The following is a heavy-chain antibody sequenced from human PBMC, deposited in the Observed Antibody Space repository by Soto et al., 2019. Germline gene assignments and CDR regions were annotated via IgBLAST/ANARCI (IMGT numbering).Heavy chain of an antibody. J-gene: IGHJ6*02. Sequence: SVKVSCKASGGTFSSYAISWVRQAPRQGIERMGGIIPIFGTANYAQKFQGRVMITADESTSTAYMELSSLRSEDTAVYYCARDYYDSSGYYYVRPTYGMDVWGQGTTVTVSS. D-gene: IGHD3-22*01. CDR2: IIPIFGTA. V-gene: IGHV1-69*13. CDR3: ARDYYDSSGYYYVRPTYGMDV. CDR1: GGTFSSYA.